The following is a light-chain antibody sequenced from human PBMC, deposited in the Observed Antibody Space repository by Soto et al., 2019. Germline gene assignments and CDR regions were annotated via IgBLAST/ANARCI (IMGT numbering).Light chain of an antibody. Sequence: EIVLTQSPATLSLSPGEGATLSCRASQSVSSYLAWYQQKPGQAPRLLIYDASNRATGIPARFSGSGSGTDFTLTISSLEPEDFAVYYCQQRSNFPWTFGQGTKVDIK. CDR3: QQRSNFPWT. CDR1: QSVSSY. CDR2: DAS. J-gene: IGKJ1*01. V-gene: IGKV3-11*01.